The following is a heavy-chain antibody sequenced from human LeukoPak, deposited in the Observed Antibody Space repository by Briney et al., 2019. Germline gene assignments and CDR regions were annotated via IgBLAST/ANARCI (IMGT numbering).Heavy chain of an antibody. CDR1: GFSFSSYG. J-gene: IGHJ4*02. CDR2: ISYDGSNK. CDR3: ATLAYYYDSSGSTFDY. Sequence: GGSLRLSCATSGFSFSSYGMHWVRQAPGKGLEWVAVISYDGSNKYYADSVKGRFTISRDNSKNTLYLQMNSPRAEDTAVYYCATLAYYYDSSGSTFDYWGQGTLVTVSS. V-gene: IGHV3-30*03. D-gene: IGHD3-22*01.